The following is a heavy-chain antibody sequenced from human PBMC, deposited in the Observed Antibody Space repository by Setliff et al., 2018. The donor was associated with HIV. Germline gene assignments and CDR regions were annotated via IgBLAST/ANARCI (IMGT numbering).Heavy chain of an antibody. CDR2: ITPVYGTA. V-gene: IGHV1-69*13. CDR3: ARGALVVSGVSGFDS. D-gene: IGHD7-27*01. Sequence: SVKVSCKASGGGFSNHAITWVRQAPGQGLEWMGGITPVYGTANFARKFQGRVTITADESTRIAYMELSSLTSEDTAIYYCARGALVVSGVSGFDSWGPGTPVTVSS. J-gene: IGHJ5*01. CDR1: GGGFSNHA.